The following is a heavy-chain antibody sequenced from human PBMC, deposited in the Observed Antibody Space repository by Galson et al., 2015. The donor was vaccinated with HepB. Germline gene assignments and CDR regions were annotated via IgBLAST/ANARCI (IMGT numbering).Heavy chain of an antibody. Sequence: LSLTCTVSGGSISSSSYYWGWIRQPPGKGLEWIGSIYYSGSTYYNPSLKSRVTISVDTSKNQFSLKLSSVTAADTAVYYRATLAVAGLNDYWGQGTLVTVSS. CDR1: GGSISSSSYY. D-gene: IGHD6-19*01. J-gene: IGHJ4*02. V-gene: IGHV4-39*01. CDR2: IYYSGST. CDR3: ATLAVAGLNDY.